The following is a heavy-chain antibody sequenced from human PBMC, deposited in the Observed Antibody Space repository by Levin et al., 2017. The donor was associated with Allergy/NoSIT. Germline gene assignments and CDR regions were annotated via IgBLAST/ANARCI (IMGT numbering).Heavy chain of an antibody. V-gene: IGHV4-39*07. D-gene: IGHD2-8*02. CDR1: GGSISSSSYY. CDR3: ARDRGVLDDY. J-gene: IGHJ4*02. CDR2: IYYSGST. Sequence: SCTVSGGSISSSSYYWGWIRQPPGKGLEWIGSIYYSGSTYYNPSLKSRVTISVDTSKNQFSLKLSSVTAADTAVYYCARDRGVLDDYWGQGTLVTVSS.